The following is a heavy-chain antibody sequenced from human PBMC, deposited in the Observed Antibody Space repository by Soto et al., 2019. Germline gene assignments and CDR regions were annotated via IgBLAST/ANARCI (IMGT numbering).Heavy chain of an antibody. V-gene: IGHV1-18*01. Sequence: ASAKVSCKASGYTFTSYGLSWVRQAPGQGLKWMGCISAYNGNTNYAQKLQGRVTMTTDTSTSTAYMELRSLRSDDTAVYYCAIHHLGAYSSGRNWFDPWGKGTLVTVHS. CDR3: AIHHLGAYSSGRNWFDP. CDR1: GYTFTSYG. D-gene: IGHD6-19*01. J-gene: IGHJ5*02. CDR2: ISAYNGNT.